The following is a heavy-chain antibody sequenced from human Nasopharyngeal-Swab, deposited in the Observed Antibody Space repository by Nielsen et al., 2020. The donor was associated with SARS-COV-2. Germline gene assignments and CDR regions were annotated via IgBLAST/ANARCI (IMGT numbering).Heavy chain of an antibody. V-gene: IGHV3-9*01. Sequence: GGSLRLSCTASGFIFDDYAMHWVRQAPGRGLEWVSSISWNGDDIDYADSVKGRFTMSRDNARNSLYVQMNSLRPEDTALYYCVKGVWGTHRSDAFNIWGQGTMVSVSS. CDR2: ISWNGDDI. CDR1: GFIFDDYA. CDR3: VKGVWGTHRSDAFNI. J-gene: IGHJ3*02. D-gene: IGHD3-16*02.